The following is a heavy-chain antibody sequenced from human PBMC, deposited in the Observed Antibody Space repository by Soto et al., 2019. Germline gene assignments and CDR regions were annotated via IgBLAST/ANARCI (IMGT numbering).Heavy chain of an antibody. V-gene: IGHV4-34*01. CDR3: ARGQEGIVATH. Sequence: QVQLQQWGAGLLKPSETLSLTCAVNGGSLSGYYWSWIRQPPGKRLEWIGEIKDGGSTNYSPSLRGXXTXSXXTSKNQFSLRLNSVTAADTAVYFCARGQEGIVATHWDQGTLVTVSS. J-gene: IGHJ4*02. CDR2: IKDGGST. CDR1: GGSLSGYY. D-gene: IGHD5-12*01.